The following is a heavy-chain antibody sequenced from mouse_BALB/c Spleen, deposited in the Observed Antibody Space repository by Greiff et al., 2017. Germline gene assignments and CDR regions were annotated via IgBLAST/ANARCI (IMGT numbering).Heavy chain of an antibody. CDR3: AIRKGWLPYYAMDY. J-gene: IGHJ4*01. V-gene: IGHV1-37*01. CDR2: INPYNGDT. Sequence: VQLQQSGPELVKPGASVKISCKASGYSFTGYFMNWVKQSHGKSLEWIGRINPYNGDTFYNQKFKGKATLTVDKSSSTAHMELLSLTSEDSAVSHCAIRKGWLPYYAMDYWGQGTSVTVSS. CDR1: GYSFTGYF. D-gene: IGHD2-3*01.